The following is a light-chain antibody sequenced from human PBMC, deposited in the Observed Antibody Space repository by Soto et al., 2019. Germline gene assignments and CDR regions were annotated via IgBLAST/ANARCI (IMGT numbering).Light chain of an antibody. Sequence: IVMAHCPATLSVSPGERATLSCRASQRVSSNLAWYQQKPGQAPRLLIYGASTRATGIPARFSGSGSGTEFTLTISSLQSEDVAIYSCQPYNNWPRTFAQGTKVDIK. J-gene: IGKJ1*01. CDR3: QPYNNWPRT. V-gene: IGKV3-15*01. CDR1: QRVSSN. CDR2: GAS.